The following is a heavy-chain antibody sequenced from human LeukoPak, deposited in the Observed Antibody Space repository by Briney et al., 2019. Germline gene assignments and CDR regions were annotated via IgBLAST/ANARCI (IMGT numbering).Heavy chain of an antibody. V-gene: IGHV1-69*13. CDR1: GGTFSSYA. Sequence: SVEVSCKASGGTFSSYAISWVRQAPGQGLAWMGGIIPMFETATYAQEFQGRVTITADESTSTAYMELSSLRSEDTAVYYCARGMARIHDAFDIWGQGTMVTVSS. D-gene: IGHD5-24*01. CDR3: ARGMARIHDAFDI. J-gene: IGHJ3*02. CDR2: IIPMFETA.